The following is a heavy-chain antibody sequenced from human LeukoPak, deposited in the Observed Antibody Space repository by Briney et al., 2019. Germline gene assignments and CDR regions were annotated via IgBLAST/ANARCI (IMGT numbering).Heavy chain of an antibody. CDR2: INSDGSST. D-gene: IGHD4-23*01. Sequence: GGSLRLSCAASGFTFSSYAMSWVRQAPGKGLEWVSRINSDGSSTSYADSVKGRFTISRDNAKNTLYLQMNSLRAEDTAVYYCARVGYGGNPPRPYFDYWGQGTLVTVSS. CDR3: ARVGYGGNPPRPYFDY. CDR1: GFTFSSYA. V-gene: IGHV3-74*01. J-gene: IGHJ4*02.